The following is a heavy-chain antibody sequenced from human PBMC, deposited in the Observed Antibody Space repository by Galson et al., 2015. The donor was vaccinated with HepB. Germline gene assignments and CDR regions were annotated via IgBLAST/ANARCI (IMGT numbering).Heavy chain of an antibody. V-gene: IGHV4-34*01. CDR1: GGSFSGYY. J-gene: IGHJ3*02. D-gene: IGHD6-19*01. CDR3: AREWQWLVLTGAIWMNAFDI. CDR2: INHSGST. Sequence: ETLSLTCAVYGGSFSGYYWSWIRQPPGKGLEWIGEINHSGSTNYNPSLKSRVTISVDTSKNQFSLKLSSVTAADTAVYYCAREWQWLVLTGAIWMNAFDIWGQGTMVTVSS.